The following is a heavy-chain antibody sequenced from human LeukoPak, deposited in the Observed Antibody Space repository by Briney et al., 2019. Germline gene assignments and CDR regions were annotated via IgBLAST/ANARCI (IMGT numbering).Heavy chain of an antibody. CDR2: IKQDGSEK. CDR3: ARPRPYDTRYYAYHGMDV. CDR1: GFTFSSYA. J-gene: IGHJ6*02. V-gene: IGHV3-7*01. Sequence: GGSLRLSCAASGFTFSSYAMSWVRQAPGKGLEWVANIKQDGSEKYYVDSVKGRFTISRDNAKNSLYLQMNSLRAEDTAVYYCARPRPYDTRYYAYHGMDVWGQGTTVTVSS. D-gene: IGHD3-9*01.